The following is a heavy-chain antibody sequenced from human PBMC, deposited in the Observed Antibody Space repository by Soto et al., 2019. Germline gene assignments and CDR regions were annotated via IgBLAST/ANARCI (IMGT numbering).Heavy chain of an antibody. CDR1: GFSVSGSY. CDR2: IFAGGNT. J-gene: IGHJ4*02. V-gene: IGHV3-53*01. CDR3: ARGIQFRHYFDS. Sequence: GGSLRLSCAASGFSVSGSYISWVRQVPGEGLEWVSVIFAGGNTYYADSVRGRFSISRDTSKNTVSLQMNSLRADDTALYYCARGIQFRHYFDSWGPGTLVTVSS. D-gene: IGHD1-1*01.